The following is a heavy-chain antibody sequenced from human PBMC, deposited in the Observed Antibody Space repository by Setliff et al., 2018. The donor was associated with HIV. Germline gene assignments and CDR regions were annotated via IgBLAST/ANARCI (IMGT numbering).Heavy chain of an antibody. V-gene: IGHV4-38-2*01. D-gene: IGHD3-22*01. CDR2: IYYNGNT. CDR1: GYSISSSHY. J-gene: IGHJ6*03. CDR3: ARRRSPPSGFYSKYYMDV. Sequence: PSETLSLTCAVSGYSISSSHYWGWIRQPPGKGLEWIGYIYYNGNTNYSPSLKSRVTKSVDTSKNQFSLKLTSVTAADTAVYYCARRRSPPSGFYSKYYMDVWGKGTTVTVSS.